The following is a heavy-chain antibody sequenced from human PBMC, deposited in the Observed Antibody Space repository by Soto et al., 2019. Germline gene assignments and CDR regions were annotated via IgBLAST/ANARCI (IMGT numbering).Heavy chain of an antibody. CDR3: AREAPYCTSATCPKFYDMDV. D-gene: IGHD2-2*01. Sequence: SVKVSCKASGGTFGSYAITWVRRAPGQGLEWLGGIIPILNSPAYAQKFQARVVITADEITSTAYMELNSLRFDDTAVYYCAREAPYCTSATCPKFYDMDVWGQGTTVTVSS. CDR1: GGTFGSYA. CDR2: IIPILNSP. V-gene: IGHV1-69*13. J-gene: IGHJ6*02.